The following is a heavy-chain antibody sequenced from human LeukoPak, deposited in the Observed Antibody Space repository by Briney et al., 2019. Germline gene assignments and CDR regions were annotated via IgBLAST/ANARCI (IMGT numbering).Heavy chain of an antibody. Sequence: GASVKVSCKASGYTFTGYYTHWVRQAPGQGLEWMGWINPNSGSTNYAQKFQGRVTMTRDTSISTAYMELSRLRSDDTAVYYCARGALKYSSDFDYWGQGTLVTVSS. CDR1: GYTFTGYY. CDR2: INPNSGST. V-gene: IGHV1-2*02. CDR3: ARGALKYSSDFDY. J-gene: IGHJ4*02. D-gene: IGHD6-25*01.